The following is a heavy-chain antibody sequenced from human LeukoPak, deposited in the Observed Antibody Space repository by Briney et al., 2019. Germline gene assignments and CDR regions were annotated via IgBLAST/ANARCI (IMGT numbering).Heavy chain of an antibody. CDR2: ISSSRSYI. D-gene: IGHD6-13*01. CDR1: GFSVSSNY. V-gene: IGHV3-21*01. Sequence: GGSLRLSCAASGFSVSSNYMSWVRQAPGKGLEWVSFISSSRSYIYYADSVKGRFTISRDNAKNSLYLQMNSLRAEDTAVYYCARFIAAPYYFDYWGRGTLVTVSS. CDR3: ARFIAAPYYFDY. J-gene: IGHJ4*02.